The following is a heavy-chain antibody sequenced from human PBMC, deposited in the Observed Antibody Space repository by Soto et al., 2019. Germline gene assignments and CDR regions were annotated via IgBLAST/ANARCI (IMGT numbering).Heavy chain of an antibody. V-gene: IGHV3-11*01. Sequence: SXRLSWAASGFTFIDYYMSWVRQAPGKGLDWVSYISTSATSTHYAYSVKGRFTISRDDAKNSLYLQMNSLRAEDTAVYYCARDYFYGSGSYSSYYFDYWGQGTLVTVSS. D-gene: IGHD3-10*01. J-gene: IGHJ4*02. CDR2: ISTSATST. CDR1: GFTFIDYY. CDR3: ARDYFYGSGSYSSYYFDY.